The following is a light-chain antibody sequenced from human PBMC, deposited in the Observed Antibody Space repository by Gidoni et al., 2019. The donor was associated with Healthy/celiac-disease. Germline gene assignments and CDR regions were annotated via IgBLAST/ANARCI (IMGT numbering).Light chain of an antibody. V-gene: IGKV1-16*02. J-gene: IGKJ1*01. CDR2: AAS. Sequence: TQSPSSLSASVGDRVTITCRASQSISSYLSWFQQKPGKAPKNLIYAASSLQSGVPSKFSGSGSGTTLLPPTSSRQLQDFEPTYCHQYNRHPPTFGQGTKLEIK. CDR3: HQYNRHPPT. CDR1: QSISSY.